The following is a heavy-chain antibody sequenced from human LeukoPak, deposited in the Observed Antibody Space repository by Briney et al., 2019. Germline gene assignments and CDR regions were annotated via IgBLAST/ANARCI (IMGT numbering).Heavy chain of an antibody. D-gene: IGHD5-24*01. Sequence: PVKVSCKASGGTFTRYAISWVRQAPGQGLEWMGRIIPIFGTTNSAQRFQGRVTLTADKSTSTAYMELTSLRSEDTAVYYCARDGYNLAADYWGQGTLVTVSS. CDR1: GGTFTRYA. CDR3: ARDGYNLAADY. V-gene: IGHV1-69*06. CDR2: IIPIFGTT. J-gene: IGHJ4*02.